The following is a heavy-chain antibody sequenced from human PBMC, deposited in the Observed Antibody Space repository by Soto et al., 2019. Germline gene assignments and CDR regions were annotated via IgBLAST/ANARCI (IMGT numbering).Heavy chain of an antibody. Sequence: PSETLSLTCAVYGGSFSGYYWSWIRQPPGKGLEWIGEINHSGSTNYNPSLKSRVTISVDTSKNQFSLKLSSVTAADTAVYYCARRTSLGYYFDYWGQGTLVTVSS. CDR3: ARRTSLGYYFDY. CDR2: INHSGST. D-gene: IGHD2-2*01. CDR1: GGSFSGYY. J-gene: IGHJ4*02. V-gene: IGHV4-34*01.